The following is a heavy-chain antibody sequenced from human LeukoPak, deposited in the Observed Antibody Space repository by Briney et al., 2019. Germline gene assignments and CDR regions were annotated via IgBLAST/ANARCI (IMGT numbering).Heavy chain of an antibody. Sequence: GGSLRLSCAASGFTFSSYGMHWVRQAPGKGLEWVAVISYDGNNKYYADSVKGRFTISRDNSKNTLHLQMNSLRAEDTAVYYCAKKGYGDTKVDYWGQGTLVTVSS. V-gene: IGHV3-30*18. CDR1: GFTFSSYG. CDR2: ISYDGNNK. CDR3: AKKGYGDTKVDY. J-gene: IGHJ4*02. D-gene: IGHD4-17*01.